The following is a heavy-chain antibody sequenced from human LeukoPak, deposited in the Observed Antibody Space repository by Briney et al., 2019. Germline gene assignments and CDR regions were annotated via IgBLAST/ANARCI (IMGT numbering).Heavy chain of an antibody. CDR3: AKGIYGDSSYYFDY. CDR1: GFTFSSYA. V-gene: IGHV3-23*01. CDR2: ISGSGGST. Sequence: SGGSLRLSCAASGFTFSSYAMSWVRQAPGKGLEWVSAISGSGGSTYYADSVKGRFTISRDNSKNTLYLQMNSLRAEDTAVYYWAKGIYGDSSYYFDYWGQGTLVTVSS. D-gene: IGHD4-17*01. J-gene: IGHJ4*02.